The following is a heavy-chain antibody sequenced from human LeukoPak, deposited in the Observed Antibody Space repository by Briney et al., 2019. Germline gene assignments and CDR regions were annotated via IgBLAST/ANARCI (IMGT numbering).Heavy chain of an antibody. Sequence: ASVKVSCKASGYTFTGYYMHWVRQAPGQGLEWMGWINPNSGGTNYAQKSQGRVTMTRDTSISTAYMELSRLRSDDTAVYYCARAGRQYCSGGSCYVYWGQGTLVTVSS. CDR1: GYTFTGYY. CDR3: ARAGRQYCSGGSCYVY. CDR2: INPNSGGT. V-gene: IGHV1-2*02. D-gene: IGHD2-15*01. J-gene: IGHJ4*02.